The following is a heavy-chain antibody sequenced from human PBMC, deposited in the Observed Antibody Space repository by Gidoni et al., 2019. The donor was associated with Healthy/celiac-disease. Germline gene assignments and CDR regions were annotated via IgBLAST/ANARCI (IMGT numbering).Heavy chain of an antibody. Sequence: QVQLVQSGAEVKKPGASVKVSCKASGYTFTSYYMHWVRQAPGQGLEWMGIINPSGGSTSYAQKFQGRVTMTRDTSTSTVYMELSSLRSEDTAVYYCARGAYCGGDCQYYYYGMDVWGQGTTVTVSS. D-gene: IGHD2-21*02. V-gene: IGHV1-46*01. CDR3: ARGAYCGGDCQYYYYGMDV. CDR2: INPSGGST. J-gene: IGHJ6*02. CDR1: GYTFTSYY.